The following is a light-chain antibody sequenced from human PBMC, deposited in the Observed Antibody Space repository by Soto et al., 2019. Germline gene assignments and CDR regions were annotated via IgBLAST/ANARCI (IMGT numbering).Light chain of an antibody. CDR1: SSDVGNYNY. CDR2: EVS. V-gene: IGLV2-8*01. J-gene: IGLJ1*01. CDR3: SSYAGSNNPYV. Sequence: QSALTQPPSASGSPGQSVTISCTGTSSDVGNYNYVSWYQQYPGKAPKLMIYEVSKRPSGVPDRFSGSKSGNTASLTVSGLQAEDEADYYCSSYAGSNNPYVFGTGTKVTVL.